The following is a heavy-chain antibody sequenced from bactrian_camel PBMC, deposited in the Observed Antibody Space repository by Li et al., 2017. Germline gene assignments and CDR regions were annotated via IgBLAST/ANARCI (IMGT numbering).Heavy chain of an antibody. Sequence: QLVESGGGSVQAGGSLRLSCAASGYIDSSYCMGWFRQAPGKEREGVAAIDNVGKTGYADSVKGRFTISKDNAENNLYLQMNSLEPDDTAMYYCAADPSRCTWYDTRTFVLSFLKIDFKYWGQGTQVTVS. CDR3: AADPSRCTWYDTRTFVLSFLKIDFKY. CDR1: GYIDSSYC. CDR2: IDNVGKT. J-gene: IGHJ4*01. V-gene: IGHV3S53*01. D-gene: IGHD6*01.